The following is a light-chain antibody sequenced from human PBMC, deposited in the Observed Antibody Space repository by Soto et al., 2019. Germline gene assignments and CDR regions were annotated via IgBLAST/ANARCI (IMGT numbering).Light chain of an antibody. CDR1: QSVSNNY. V-gene: IGKV3-20*01. CDR3: QQYTGPPTT. CDR2: GAS. Sequence: EILVTQSPGTQSLSPRERATLSGRSSQSVSNNYLAWYQQKPGQAPRLLIYGASNRATGIPDRFSGSGSGTDFTLTITRLEPEDSAVYFCQQYTGPPTTFGQGTRLEIK. J-gene: IGKJ5*01.